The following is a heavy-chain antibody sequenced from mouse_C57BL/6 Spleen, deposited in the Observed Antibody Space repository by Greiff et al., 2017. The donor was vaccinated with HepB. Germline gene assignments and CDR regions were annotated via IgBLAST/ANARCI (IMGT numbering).Heavy chain of an antibody. V-gene: IGHV1-64*01. Sequence: QVQLQQPGAELVKPGASVKLSCKASGYTFTSYWMHWVKQRPGQGLEWIGMIHPNSGSTNYDEKFKSKATLTVDKSSSTAYMQLSSLTSEDSAVYYCASYYDYDAWFAYWGQGTLVTVSA. CDR3: ASYYDYDAWFAY. CDR2: IHPNSGST. D-gene: IGHD2-4*01. J-gene: IGHJ3*01. CDR1: GYTFTSYW.